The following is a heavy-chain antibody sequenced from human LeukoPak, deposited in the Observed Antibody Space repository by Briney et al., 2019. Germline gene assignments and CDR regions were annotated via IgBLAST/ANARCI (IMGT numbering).Heavy chain of an antibody. J-gene: IGHJ1*01. CDR1: GFTFDDYA. V-gene: IGHV3-43D*03. CDR2: ISWDGGST. CDR3: AKIRVEQQLVGYFQH. D-gene: IGHD6-13*01. Sequence: GGSLRLSCAASGFTFDDYAMHWVRQAPGKGLEWVSLISWDGGSTYYADSVKGRLTVSRDNSKNSLYLQMNSLRAEDTALYYCAKIRVEQQLVGYFQHWGQGTLVTVSS.